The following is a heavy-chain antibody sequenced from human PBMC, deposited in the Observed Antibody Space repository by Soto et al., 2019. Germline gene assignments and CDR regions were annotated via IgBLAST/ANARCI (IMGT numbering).Heavy chain of an antibody. Sequence: QVQLVESGGGVVQPGRSLRLSCAASGFTFSSYAMHWVRQAPGKGLEWVAVISYDGSNKYYADSVKGRFTISRDNSKNALYLQMNSMRAEDTAVYYCSRDHGYCSGGSCYSNFDNWGQGTLVTVSS. CDR2: ISYDGSNK. CDR1: GFTFSSYA. V-gene: IGHV3-30-3*01. D-gene: IGHD2-15*01. J-gene: IGHJ4*02. CDR3: SRDHGYCSGGSCYSNFDN.